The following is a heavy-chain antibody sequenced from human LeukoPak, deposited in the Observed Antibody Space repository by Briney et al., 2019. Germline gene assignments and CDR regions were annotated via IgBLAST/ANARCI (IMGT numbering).Heavy chain of an antibody. CDR2: IYTSGST. CDR1: GGSISSGSYY. Sequence: SQTLSLTCTVSGGSISSGSYYWSWIRQPAGKGLEWIGRIYTSGSTNYNPSLKSRVTISVDTSKNQFSLKLSSVTAADTAVYYCARDRDYGDYGSLGGFDYWGQGTLVTVSS. V-gene: IGHV4-61*02. D-gene: IGHD4-17*01. CDR3: ARDRDYGDYGSLGGFDY. J-gene: IGHJ4*02.